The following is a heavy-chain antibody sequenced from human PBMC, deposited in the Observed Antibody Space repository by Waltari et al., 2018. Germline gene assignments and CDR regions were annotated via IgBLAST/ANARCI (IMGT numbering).Heavy chain of an antibody. V-gene: IGHV4-4*02. D-gene: IGHD3-3*02. CDR2: IYHSGSV. CDR1: GVSTRSRTW. Sequence: LQESGPGVVKPSGTLSLTCGVPGVSTRSRTWWTWVRQSPGKGLEWIGEIYHSGSVTYNPSLKSRVTISVDKSKNQFSLRLTSVTAADTAVYYCARSEEMGTIRAYGFDRWGQGTLVVVSS. J-gene: IGHJ4*02. CDR3: ARSEEMGTIRAYGFDR.